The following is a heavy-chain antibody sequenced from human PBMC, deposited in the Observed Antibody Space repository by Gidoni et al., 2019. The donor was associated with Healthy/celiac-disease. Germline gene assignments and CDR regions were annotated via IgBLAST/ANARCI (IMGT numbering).Heavy chain of an antibody. CDR2: IYPSDSYT. CDR3: VVSNRYGDYEPLWYFDL. CDR1: GYSFTSYW. J-gene: IGHJ2*01. V-gene: IGHV5-10-1*01. Sequence: EVQLVQSGAEVKKPGESLRISCKGSGYSFTSYWISWVRQMPGKGLEWMGRIYPSDSYTNYSPSFQGHVTISADKSISTAYLQWSSLKASDTAMYYCVVSNRYGDYEPLWYFDLWGRGTLVTVSS. D-gene: IGHD4-17*01.